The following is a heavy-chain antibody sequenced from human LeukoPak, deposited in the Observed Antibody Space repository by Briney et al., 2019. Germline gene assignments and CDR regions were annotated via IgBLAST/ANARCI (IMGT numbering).Heavy chain of an antibody. D-gene: IGHD6-19*01. CDR1: GFTFSNYW. V-gene: IGHV3-74*01. CDR2: INTDGSRI. Sequence: GGSLRLSCAASGFTFSNYWMHWVRQAPGKGLVWVSRINTDGSRITYADSVKGRFTISRDNAMNTVYLQMNSLRAEDTAVYYCARDPQGIAVAGTGFDYWGQGTLVTVSS. CDR3: ARDPQGIAVAGTGFDY. J-gene: IGHJ4*02.